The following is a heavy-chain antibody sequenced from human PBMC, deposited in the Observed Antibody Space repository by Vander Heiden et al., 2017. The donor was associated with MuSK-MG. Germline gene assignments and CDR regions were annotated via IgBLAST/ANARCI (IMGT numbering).Heavy chain of an antibody. J-gene: IGHJ6*02. D-gene: IGHD1-1*01. Sequence: EVQLLESGGGLVQPGGSLRLTCAASGFTFSTSAMTRVRQGQGKGLGWVSAISGSGGSTYYADSVKGRFTISRDNSKNTLYLQMSSLRAEDTAVYYCAKGPSGSTLYYYYGMDVWGQGTTVTVSS. CDR1: GFTFSTSA. V-gene: IGHV3-23*01. CDR2: ISGSGGST. CDR3: AKGPSGSTLYYYYGMDV.